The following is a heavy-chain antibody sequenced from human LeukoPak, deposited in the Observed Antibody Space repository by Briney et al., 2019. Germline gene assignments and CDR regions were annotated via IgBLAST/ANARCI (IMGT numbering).Heavy chain of an antibody. J-gene: IGHJ4*02. CDR2: ISAYNGNT. V-gene: IGHV1-18*01. CDR3: ARVRFGESFDY. D-gene: IGHD3-10*01. Sequence: ASVKVSRKASGYTFTSYGISWVRQAPGQGLEWMGWISAYNGNTNYAQKLQGRVTMTTDTSTSTAHMELRSLRSDDTAVYYCARVRFGESFDYWGQGTLVTVSS. CDR1: GYTFTSYG.